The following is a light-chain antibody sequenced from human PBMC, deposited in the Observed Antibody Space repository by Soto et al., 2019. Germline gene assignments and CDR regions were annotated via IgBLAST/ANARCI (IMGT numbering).Light chain of an antibody. CDR1: QSINSW. V-gene: IGKV1-5*03. CDR2: KAS. Sequence: DIQMTQSPSTLSASVGDRVTITCRASQSINSWLAWYQQKPGKAPKLLTYKASNLESGVPSRFSGSRSGTDFTLTISSLQPDDFATYHCQQYESFFPLTFGGGTKVDIK. J-gene: IGKJ4*01. CDR3: QQYESFFPLT.